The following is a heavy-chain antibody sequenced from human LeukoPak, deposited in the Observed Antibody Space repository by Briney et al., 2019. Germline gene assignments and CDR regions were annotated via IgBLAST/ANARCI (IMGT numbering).Heavy chain of an antibody. Sequence: PSETLSLTCAVSGGSISSSNWWSWVRQPPGKGLEWIGEIYHSGSTNYNPSLKSRVTISVDKSKNQFSLKLSSVTAADTAVYFCARVDCSSTSCYVGRWFDPWGQGTLVTVSS. CDR3: ARVDCSSTSCYVGRWFDP. J-gene: IGHJ5*02. D-gene: IGHD2-2*01. CDR2: IYHSGST. CDR1: GGSISSSNW. V-gene: IGHV4-4*02.